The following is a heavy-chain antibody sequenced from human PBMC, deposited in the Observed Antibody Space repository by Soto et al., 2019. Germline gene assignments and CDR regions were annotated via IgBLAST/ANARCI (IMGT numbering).Heavy chain of an antibody. CDR3: ARVVRFCRSPSCRVRNWFDP. Sequence: PSETLSLTCSVSGGSISSGDYYWSWIRQPPGKGLEWIGYMFYTGTTYYNPSLKSRVAISVDTSKNQFSLKLRSVTAADTAVYHCARVVRFCRSPSCRVRNWFDPWGQGTLFTVSS. D-gene: IGHD2-2*01. V-gene: IGHV4-30-4*01. CDR1: GGSISSGDYY. CDR2: MFYTGTT. J-gene: IGHJ5*02.